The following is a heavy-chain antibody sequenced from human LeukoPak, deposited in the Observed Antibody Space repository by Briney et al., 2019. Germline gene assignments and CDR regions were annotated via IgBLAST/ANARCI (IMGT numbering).Heavy chain of an antibody. V-gene: IGHV3-9*01. CDR1: GFSFDDYA. D-gene: IGHD5-24*01. J-gene: IGHJ4*02. Sequence: GGSLRLSCAASGFSFDDYAMHWVRQAPGKGLEWVSGITWNSGTIGYADSVKGRFTISRDNAKNSLYLQMNSLRAEDTAVYYCARGGSRVATMGTTDYWGQGTLVTVSS. CDR2: ITWNSGTI. CDR3: ARGGSRVATMGTTDY.